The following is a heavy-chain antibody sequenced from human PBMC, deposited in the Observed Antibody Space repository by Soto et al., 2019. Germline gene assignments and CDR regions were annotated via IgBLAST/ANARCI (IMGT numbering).Heavy chain of an antibody. J-gene: IGHJ4*02. CDR1: GFTFSNAW. V-gene: IGHV3-15*01. Sequence: GGSLRLSCAASGFTFSNAWMSWVRQAPGKGLEWVGRIKSKTDGGTTDYAAPVKGRFTISRDDSKNTLYLQMNSLKTEDTAVYYGTTDRLGWGRTGEYPSRYYFDYWGQGTLVTVSS. D-gene: IGHD7-27*01. CDR3: TTDRLGWGRTGEYPSRYYFDY. CDR2: IKSKTDGGTT.